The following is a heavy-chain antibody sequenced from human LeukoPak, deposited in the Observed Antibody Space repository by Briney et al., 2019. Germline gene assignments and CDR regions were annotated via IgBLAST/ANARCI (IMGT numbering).Heavy chain of an antibody. J-gene: IGHJ4*02. CDR1: GGTFSSYA. D-gene: IGHD5-24*01. V-gene: IGHV1-69*13. CDR3: CVEMATITSDY. Sequence: ASVKVSCKASGGTFSSYAISWVRQAPGQGLEWVGGIIPIFGTANYAQKFQGRVTITADESTSTAYMELSSLRSEDTAVYYCCVEMATITSDYWGQGTLVTVSS. CDR2: IIPIFGTA.